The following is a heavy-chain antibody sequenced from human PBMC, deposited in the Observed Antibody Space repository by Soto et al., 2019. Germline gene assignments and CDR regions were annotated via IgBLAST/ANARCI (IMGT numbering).Heavy chain of an antibody. CDR2: IRSKANSYAT. J-gene: IGHJ4*02. D-gene: IGHD2-21*02. CDR3: TRHHPAYCGGDCYPTHFDY. CDR1: GFTFSGSA. V-gene: IGHV3-73*01. Sequence: PGGSLRLSCASSGFTFSGSAMHWVRQASGKGLEWVGRIRSKANSYATAYAASVKGRFTISRDDSKNTAYLQMNSLKTEDTAVYYCTRHHPAYCGGDCYPTHFDYWGQGTLVTVSS.